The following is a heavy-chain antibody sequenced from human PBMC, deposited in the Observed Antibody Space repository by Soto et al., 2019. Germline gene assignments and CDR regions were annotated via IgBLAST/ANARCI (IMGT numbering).Heavy chain of an antibody. CDR1: GFTFDDYG. J-gene: IGHJ6*02. CDR2: INCNGSST. Sequence: PGGSLRLSCAASGFTFDDYGMSWVRQAPGKGLEWVSCINCNGSSTDYADSVKGRFTISRDNAKNSLYLQMNSLRDEDTAVYYCASYYGMDVWGQGTTVTVSS. V-gene: IGHV3-20*04. CDR3: ASYYGMDV.